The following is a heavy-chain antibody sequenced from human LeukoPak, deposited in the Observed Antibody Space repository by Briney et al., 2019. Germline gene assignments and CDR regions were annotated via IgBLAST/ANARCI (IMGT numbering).Heavy chain of an antibody. D-gene: IGHD6-13*01. CDR2: ISSSSSYI. V-gene: IGHV3-21*04. CDR1: GFSYG. CDR3: AKALSIADYSSSWYGGGNWFDP. Sequence: GGTLRLSCAASGFSYGMNWVRQAPGKGLEWVSSISSSSSYIFYADSVRGRFSISRDNAKKSLYLQLSSLRAEDTAVYYCAKALSIADYSSSWYGGGNWFDPWGQGTLVTVSS. J-gene: IGHJ5*02.